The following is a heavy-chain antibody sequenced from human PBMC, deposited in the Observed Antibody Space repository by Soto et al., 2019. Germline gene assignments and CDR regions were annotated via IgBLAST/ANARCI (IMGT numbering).Heavy chain of an antibody. D-gene: IGHD6-6*01. V-gene: IGHV3-33*01. CDR3: ARDLIAARPLPDY. Sequence: QVQLVESGGGVVQPGRSLRLSCAASGFTFSSYGMHWVRQAPGKGLEWVAVIWYDGSNKYYADSVKGRFTISRDNSKNTLYLQMNSLRAEDTAVYYCARDLIAARPLPDYWGQGTLVTVSS. CDR2: IWYDGSNK. J-gene: IGHJ4*02. CDR1: GFTFSSYG.